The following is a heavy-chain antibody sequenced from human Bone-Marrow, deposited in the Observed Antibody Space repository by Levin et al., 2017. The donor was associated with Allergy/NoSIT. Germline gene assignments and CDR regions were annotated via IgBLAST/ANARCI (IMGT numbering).Heavy chain of an antibody. CDR1: GGSISSGGYY. CDR2: IYYSGST. J-gene: IGHJ2*01. CDR3: ARAPDYGGNIDYWYFDR. V-gene: IGHV4-31*03. Sequence: SETLSLTCTVSGGSISSGGYYWSWIRQHPGKGLEWIGYIYYSGSTYYNPSLKSRVTISVDTSKNQFSLKLSSVTAADTAVYYCARAPDYGGNIDYWYFDRWGRGTLVTVSS. D-gene: IGHD4-23*01.